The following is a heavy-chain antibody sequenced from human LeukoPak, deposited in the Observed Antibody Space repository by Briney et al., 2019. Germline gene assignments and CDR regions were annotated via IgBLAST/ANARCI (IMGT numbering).Heavy chain of an antibody. CDR2: ISGSGGST. CDR3: AKEGFYCSGGSCYSFYYYYMDV. Sequence: GGSLRLSCAASGFTFSSYAMSWVRQAPGKGLEWVSAISGSGGSTYYADSVKGRFTISRDNSKDTLYLQMNSLRAEDTAVYYCAKEGFYCSGGSCYSFYYYYMDVWGKGTTVTVSS. J-gene: IGHJ6*03. V-gene: IGHV3-23*01. CDR1: GFTFSSYA. D-gene: IGHD2-15*01.